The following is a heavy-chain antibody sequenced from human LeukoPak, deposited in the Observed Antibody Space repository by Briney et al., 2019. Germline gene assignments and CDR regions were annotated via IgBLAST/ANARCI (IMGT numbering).Heavy chain of an antibody. CDR3: ARRRFSMFWPV. D-gene: IGHD3-9*01. J-gene: IGHJ6*02. V-gene: IGHV4-34*01. CDR2: VSHSEGT. CDR1: GFTFSSYD. Sequence: PGGSLRLSCAAFGFTFSSYDMNWVRQAPGKGLEWFGDVSHSEGTNYSPSLRSRVTITVDTSKSQFYLTLTSAAAADTGMYFCARRRFSMFWPVWGQGPTVIVSS.